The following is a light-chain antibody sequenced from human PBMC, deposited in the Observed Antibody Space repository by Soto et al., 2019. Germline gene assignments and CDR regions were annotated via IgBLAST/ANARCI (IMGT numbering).Light chain of an antibody. J-gene: IGLJ3*02. Sequence: QSVLTQPASVSAAPGQRVTISCTGSSSNIGAGYDVHWYQQLAGSAPKLLIYDNTNRPSGVPDRFSASRSGASASLASNRLQADDEADYYCQSYDSGLGGVLFGGGTKLTV. CDR3: QSYDSGLGGVL. V-gene: IGLV1-40*01. CDR1: SSNIGAGYD. CDR2: DNT.